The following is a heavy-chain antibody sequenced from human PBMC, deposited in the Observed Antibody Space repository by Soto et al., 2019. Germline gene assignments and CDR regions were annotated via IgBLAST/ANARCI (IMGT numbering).Heavy chain of an antibody. CDR3: ASVWVRSDGYNAHFDS. J-gene: IGHJ4*02. D-gene: IGHD2-15*01. CDR2: IKTDGSIT. V-gene: IGHV3-74*01. Sequence: EVQLVESGGGLVQPGGSLRLSCAASGFTFSNYWMHWVRQAPGKGLVWVSRIKTDGSITAYADSGKGRFTISRDNAQEMLHLHRSSLRVDDTAVYYCASVWVRSDGYNAHFDSWGQGTLVTVSS. CDR1: GFTFSNYW.